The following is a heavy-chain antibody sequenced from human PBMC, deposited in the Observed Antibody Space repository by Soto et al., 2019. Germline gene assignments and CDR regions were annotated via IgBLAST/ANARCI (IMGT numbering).Heavy chain of an antibody. J-gene: IGHJ3*01. CDR3: GKHREGSTSSEPFDV. CDR2: IYPGDSDT. V-gene: IGHV5-51*01. CDR1: GYRFSSYW. D-gene: IGHD6-6*01. Sequence: GESLKISCKASGYRFSSYWIGWVRQMPGKGLEWMEIIYPGDSDTRKSPSFQGQVTISADKSISTAYLQWSSLKASDTAMFYCGKHREGSTSSEPFDVWGQGTMVTVSS.